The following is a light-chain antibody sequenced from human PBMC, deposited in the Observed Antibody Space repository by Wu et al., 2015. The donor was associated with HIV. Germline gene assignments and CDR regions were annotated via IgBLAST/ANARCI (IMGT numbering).Light chain of an antibody. Sequence: EVVLTQSPGTLSLSPGETGTLSCRASQSVSSTFLAWYQQKPGQAPRLLIYGSSSRATGIPDRFSGSGSGTDFTLTINRLEPEDFAVYHCQQYAISPVTFGGGTKVEIK. J-gene: IGKJ4*01. CDR2: GSS. CDR3: QQYAISPVT. V-gene: IGKV3-20*01. CDR1: QSVSSTF.